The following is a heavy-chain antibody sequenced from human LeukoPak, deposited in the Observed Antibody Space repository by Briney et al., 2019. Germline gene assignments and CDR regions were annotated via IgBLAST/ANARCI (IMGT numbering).Heavy chain of an antibody. D-gene: IGHD3-9*01. CDR1: GFTFSSYA. CDR3: ARQYYDILTGYYNSIDY. CDR2: ISSDGSNK. V-gene: IGHV3-30-3*01. Sequence: GRSLRLSCAASGFTFSSYAMHWVRQAPGKGLEWVAVISSDGSNKYYADSVKGRFTISRDNSKNTLYLQMNSLRAEDTAVYYCARQYYDILTGYYNSIDYWGQGTLVTVSS. J-gene: IGHJ4*02.